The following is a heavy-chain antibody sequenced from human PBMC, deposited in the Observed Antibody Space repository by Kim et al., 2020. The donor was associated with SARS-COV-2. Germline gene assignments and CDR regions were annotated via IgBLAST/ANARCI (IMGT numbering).Heavy chain of an antibody. J-gene: IGHJ4*02. CDR3: ARGRTVIYYFDY. Sequence: YAQKFQGRVTLTANESTSTAYMELSSLRSEDTAVYYCARGRTVIYYFDYWGQGTLVTVSS. V-gene: IGHV1-69*01. D-gene: IGHD4-17*01.